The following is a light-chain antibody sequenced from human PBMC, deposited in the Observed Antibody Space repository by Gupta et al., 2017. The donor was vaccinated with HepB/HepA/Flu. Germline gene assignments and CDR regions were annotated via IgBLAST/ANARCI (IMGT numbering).Light chain of an antibody. J-gene: IGKJ4*01. Sequence: IEMTQSPSSLSVSVGDTVTISCRASQPISRFLNWYQMKPGRAPNLLIYGASSWHNGVPSRFIGGGFGTNFSLTITGRQPEDFGGYFCQQTCMKSNSTFGGGTKV. CDR3: QQTCMKSNST. CDR2: GAS. V-gene: IGKV1-39*01. CDR1: QPISRF.